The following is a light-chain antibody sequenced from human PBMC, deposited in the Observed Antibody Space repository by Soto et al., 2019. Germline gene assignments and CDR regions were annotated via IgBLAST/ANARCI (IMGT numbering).Light chain of an antibody. J-gene: IGKJ3*01. Sequence: DIPMTQSPSSLSASVGDRVTITCRASQSISSYLNWYQQKPGKAPNLLIYAASSLQIGVPSKFSGSGSGTDFNLTISSLQPEDFATYYSQQSYSSPFTFGPGTKLDI. CDR2: AAS. CDR3: QQSYSSPFT. V-gene: IGKV1-39*01. CDR1: QSISSY.